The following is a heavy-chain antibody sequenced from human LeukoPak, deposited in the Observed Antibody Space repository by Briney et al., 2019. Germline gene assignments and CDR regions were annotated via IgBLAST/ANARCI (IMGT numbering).Heavy chain of an antibody. Sequence: PGGSLRLSCAASGFTFSNTWMSWVRQAPGKGLEWVGRIKSKTDDGTTDYAAPVKGRFSISRDDSKNTLYLQMNSLKTEDTAVYYCSTDSTIVYWGQGTLVTVSS. J-gene: IGHJ4*02. CDR1: GFTFSNTW. CDR3: STDSTIVY. CDR2: IKSKTDDGTT. D-gene: IGHD3-9*01. V-gene: IGHV3-15*01.